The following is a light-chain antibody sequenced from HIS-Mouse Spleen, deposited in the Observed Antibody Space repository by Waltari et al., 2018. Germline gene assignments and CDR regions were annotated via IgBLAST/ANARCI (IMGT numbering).Light chain of an antibody. V-gene: IGLV2-23*01. CDR3: CSYAGSSTWV. Sequence: QSALTQPASLSGSPGQSIPTACTATSSYARSHNLVPWYQQHPGKAPKLMIYEGSKRPSGVSNRFSGSKSGNTASLTISGLQAEDEADYYCCSYAGSSTWVFGGGTKLTVL. CDR1: SSYARSHNL. CDR2: EGS. J-gene: IGLJ3*02.